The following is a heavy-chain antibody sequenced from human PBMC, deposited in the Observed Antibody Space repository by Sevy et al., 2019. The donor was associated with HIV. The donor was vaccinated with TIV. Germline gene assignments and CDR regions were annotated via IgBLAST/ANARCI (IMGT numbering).Heavy chain of an antibody. CDR1: GFTFSSYW. J-gene: IGHJ4*02. V-gene: IGHV3-7*01. CDR2: IKQDGSEK. Sequence: GGSLRLSCAASGFTFSSYWMSWVRQAPGKGLEWVANIKQDGSEKYYVDSVKGRFTISRDNAKNSLYLQMNSLRAEDTAVYYCACQHDYGDYGNDYWGQGTLVSVSS. D-gene: IGHD4-17*01. CDR3: ACQHDYGDYGNDY.